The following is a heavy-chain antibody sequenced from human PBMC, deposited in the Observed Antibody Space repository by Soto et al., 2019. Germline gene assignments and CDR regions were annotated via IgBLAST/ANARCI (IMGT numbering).Heavy chain of an antibody. CDR3: AREGNLGRWLQPLDF. CDR2: ISYSATS. Sequence: PSETLSPTCSVPGDSVSSFSWVWIRHSPGKGLEWIGYISYSATSNYNPSLKSRVAMSVDTSKNQFSLKLISVTAADTAKYFCAREGNLGRWLQPLDFWGQGTTVTVSS. J-gene: IGHJ6*02. V-gene: IGHV4-59*02. CDR1: GDSVSSFS. D-gene: IGHD5-12*01.